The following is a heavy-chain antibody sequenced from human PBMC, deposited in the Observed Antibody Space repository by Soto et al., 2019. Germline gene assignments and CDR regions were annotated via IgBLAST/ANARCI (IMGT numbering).Heavy chain of an antibody. CDR2: ISESGGST. CDR3: AKRSPYSSGWYSPIFDY. CDR1: GFSFSDYA. Sequence: GGSLRLSCAASGFSFSDYAISWGRQAPGKGLEWVSVISESGGSTHYADSVRGRFTVSRDNSKNSLSLRMNSLRDEDTAVYFCAKRSPYSSGWYSPIFDYWGQGALVTVSS. V-gene: IGHV3-23*01. D-gene: IGHD6-13*01. J-gene: IGHJ4*02.